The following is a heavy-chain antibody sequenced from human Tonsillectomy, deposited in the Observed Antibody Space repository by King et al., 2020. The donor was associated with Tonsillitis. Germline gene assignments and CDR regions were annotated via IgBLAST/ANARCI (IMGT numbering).Heavy chain of an antibody. Sequence: VQLVESGGGLVQPGGSLRLSCAASGFTFSSYAMSWVRQAPGKGLEWVSAISGSGGSTYYADSVKGRFTISRDNSKNTLYLQMNSLGAEDTAVYYCTHLRYFDWLFSGAFDYWGQGTLVTVSS. CDR3: THLRYFDWLFSGAFDY. CDR1: GFTFSSYA. V-gene: IGHV3-23*04. CDR2: ISGSGGST. D-gene: IGHD3-9*01. J-gene: IGHJ4*02.